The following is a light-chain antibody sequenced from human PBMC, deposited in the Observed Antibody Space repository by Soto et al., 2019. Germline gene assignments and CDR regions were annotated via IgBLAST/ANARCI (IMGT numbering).Light chain of an antibody. CDR1: GSDIGAYNY. CDR2: GVT. CDR3: SSFTTSYFYV. Sequence: QSVLTQPASVSGSPGQSMTISGTGSGSDIGAYNYVSWYQQHPGKAPKLLIHGVTRRPSGVSSRFSASKSAYTASLTISGLQAEDEATYFCSSFTTSYFYVFGPGTKVTVL. J-gene: IGLJ1*01. V-gene: IGLV2-14*01.